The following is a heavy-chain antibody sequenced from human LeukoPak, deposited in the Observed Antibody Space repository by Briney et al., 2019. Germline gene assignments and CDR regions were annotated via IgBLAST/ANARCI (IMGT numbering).Heavy chain of an antibody. V-gene: IGHV3-21*05. D-gene: IGHD1-26*01. Sequence: KTGGSLRLSCAASGFTFSSYSMNWVRQAPGKGLEWVSYISSSGRSILYADSVKGRFTVSRDNAKNSLYLQMNNLRAEDTAVYYCGREIPSGSYAPDYWGQGILVIVSS. CDR3: GREIPSGSYAPDY. CDR1: GFTFSSYS. J-gene: IGHJ4*02. CDR2: ISSSGRSI.